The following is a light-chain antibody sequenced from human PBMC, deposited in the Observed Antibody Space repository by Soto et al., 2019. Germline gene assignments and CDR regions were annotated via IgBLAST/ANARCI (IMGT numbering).Light chain of an antibody. CDR3: QQYTYWPRT. CDR1: HSVSSS. J-gene: IGKJ1*01. CDR2: AAS. Sequence: EIVLTQSPATLSLSPGERVTLSFRASHSVSSSLAWYRQKPGQAPRLLIYAASTRATGIPARFTGSGSGTEFTLTISSLQSEDFAFYYCQQYTYWPRTFGQGTKVDI. V-gene: IGKV3-15*01.